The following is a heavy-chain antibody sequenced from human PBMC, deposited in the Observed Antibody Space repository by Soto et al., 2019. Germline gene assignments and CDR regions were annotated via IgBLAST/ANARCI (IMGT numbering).Heavy chain of an antibody. D-gene: IGHD2-15*01. CDR3: TTRPFKVVKAGWFDT. V-gene: IGHV3-23*01. J-gene: IGHJ5*02. Sequence: GGSLRLSCAPSVFTFSSYAMSWVRQAPGKGPEWVSAIDGNGGNTYYADSVKGRFTISRDNSKNTLFLQMNSLRSEDTAVYYCTTRPFKVVKAGWFDTWGRGTLVTVSA. CDR1: VFTFSSYA. CDR2: IDGNGGNT.